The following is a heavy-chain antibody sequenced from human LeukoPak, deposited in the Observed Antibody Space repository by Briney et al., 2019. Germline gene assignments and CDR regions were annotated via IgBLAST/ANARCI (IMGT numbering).Heavy chain of an antibody. CDR1: GYTFTSYY. D-gene: IGHD6-19*01. CDR3: ARVQWLVTGGFDY. V-gene: IGHV1-2*02. Sequence: ASVKVSCKASGYTFTSYYMHWVRQAPGQGLEWMGWINPNSGVTNYAQKFQGRVTMTRDTSISTAYMELSRLRSDDTAVYYCARVQWLVTGGFDYWGQGTLVTVSS. J-gene: IGHJ4*02. CDR2: INPNSGVT.